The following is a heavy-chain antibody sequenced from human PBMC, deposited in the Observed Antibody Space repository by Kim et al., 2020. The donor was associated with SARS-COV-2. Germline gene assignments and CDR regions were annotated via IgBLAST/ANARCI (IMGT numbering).Heavy chain of an antibody. J-gene: IGHJ6*02. V-gene: IGHV4-34*01. D-gene: IGHD4-17*01. CDR3: ARRDGYGVDYYGMDV. Sequence: SLKGRVTISVDTSKNQFSLKLSSVTAADTAVYYCARRDGYGVDYYGMDVWGQGTTVTVSS.